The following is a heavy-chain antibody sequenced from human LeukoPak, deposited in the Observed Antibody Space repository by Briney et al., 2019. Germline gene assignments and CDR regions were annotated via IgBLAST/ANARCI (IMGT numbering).Heavy chain of an antibody. D-gene: IGHD2-15*01. Sequence: GGSLRLPCAASGFIFSSYVMQWVRQAPGKGLEWVAAISSDGSNKYYTDSVKGRFTISRDNSKNTLYLQMNSLRAEDTAEYYCARDTSTTLDYWGQGTLVTVSS. V-gene: IGHV3-30*04. CDR3: ARDTSTTLDY. J-gene: IGHJ4*02. CDR2: ISSDGSNK. CDR1: GFIFSSYV.